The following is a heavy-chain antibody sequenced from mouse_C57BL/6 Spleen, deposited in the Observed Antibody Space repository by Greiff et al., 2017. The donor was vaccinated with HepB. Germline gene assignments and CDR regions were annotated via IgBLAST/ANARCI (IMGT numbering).Heavy chain of an antibody. CDR1: GYSFTDYN. Sequence: EVKLQESGPELVKPGASVKISCKASGYSFTDYNMNWVKQSNGKSLEWIGVINPNYGTTSYNQKFKGKATLTVDQSSSTAYMQLNSLTSEDSAVYYCARYYGSRGAWFAYWGQGTLVTVSA. V-gene: IGHV1-39*01. D-gene: IGHD1-1*01. J-gene: IGHJ3*01. CDR2: INPNYGTT. CDR3: ARYYGSRGAWFAY.